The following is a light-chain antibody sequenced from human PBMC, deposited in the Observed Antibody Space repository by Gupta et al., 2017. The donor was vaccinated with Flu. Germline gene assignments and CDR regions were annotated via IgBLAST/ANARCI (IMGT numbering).Light chain of an antibody. J-gene: IGKJ2*03. CDR2: AAS. Sequence: DIQMTQSPHSLSASVGDKITITCRASQYIRRDLNWYQQKPGQAPNLLIYAASNLQSGVPSRFSGSGSGTDFTLTINSVQPEDSATYYCQQTYRMQYSFGQGTKLE. V-gene: IGKV1-39*01. CDR3: QQTYRMQYS. CDR1: QYIRRD.